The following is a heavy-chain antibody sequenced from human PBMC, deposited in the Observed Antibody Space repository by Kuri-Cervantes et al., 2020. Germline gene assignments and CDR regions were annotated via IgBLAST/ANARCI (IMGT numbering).Heavy chain of an antibody. D-gene: IGHD3-16*01. V-gene: IGHV1-24*01. CDR3: ARADGGGWKTYYFDY. J-gene: IGHJ4*02. CDR1: GYTLTELS. CDR2: FDPEDGET. Sequence: ASVKVSCKVSGYTLTELSMHWVRQAPGKGLEWMGGFDPEDGETIYAQKLQGRVTMTTDTSTSTAYMELRSLRSDDTAVYYCARADGGGWKTYYFDYWGQGTLVTVSS.